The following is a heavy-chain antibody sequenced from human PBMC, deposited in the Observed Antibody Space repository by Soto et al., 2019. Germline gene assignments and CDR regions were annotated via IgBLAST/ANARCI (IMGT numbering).Heavy chain of an antibody. Sequence: SDTLSLTGAVSGGSIITSNLVSWVRQPTGKGLGWIGRIYHGGRSNYSPCLKSRVTISLDKSKNQLSLKLTSVTAADTAVYYCARDLDNRRSGWGQGTLVTVSS. J-gene: IGHJ1*01. CDR1: GGSIITSNL. CDR3: ARDLDNRRSG. CDR2: IYHGGRS. V-gene: IGHV4-4*02.